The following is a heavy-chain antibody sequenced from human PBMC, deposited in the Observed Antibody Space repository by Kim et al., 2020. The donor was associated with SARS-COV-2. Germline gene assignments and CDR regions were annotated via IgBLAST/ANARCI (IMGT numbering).Heavy chain of an antibody. Sequence: NEALKLECRVTMTTNTSTSTAYMELRSLRSDDTAVYYCARSEGAARPFDYWGQGTLVTVSS. CDR3: ARSEGAARPFDY. D-gene: IGHD6-6*01. V-gene: IGHV1-18*01. J-gene: IGHJ4*02.